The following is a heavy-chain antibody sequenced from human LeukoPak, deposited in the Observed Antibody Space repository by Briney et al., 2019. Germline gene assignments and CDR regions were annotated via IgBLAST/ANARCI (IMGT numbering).Heavy chain of an antibody. D-gene: IGHD5-24*01. CDR3: ARAVAKRHYYYYYMDV. CDR2: MNPNSGNT. J-gene: IGHJ6*03. V-gene: IGHV1-8*01. Sequence: ASVKVSCKASGYTFTSYDINWVRQATGQGLEWTGWMNPNSGNTGYAQKFQGRVTMTRNTSISTAYMELSSLRSEDTAVYYCARAVAKRHYYYYYMDVWGKGTTVTVSS. CDR1: GYTFTSYD.